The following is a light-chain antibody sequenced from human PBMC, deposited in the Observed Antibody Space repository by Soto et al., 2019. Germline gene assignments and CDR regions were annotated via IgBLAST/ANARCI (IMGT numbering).Light chain of an antibody. CDR1: QSVSSNY. Sequence: EIVLTQSPGTPSLSPGERATLSCGASQSVSSNYLAWYQQKPGQGPRLLIYGASTRATAIPDRFSGSGSGTDFTLTITRLEPEDFAVYYCQQYGTSPLTFGGGTKIEIK. CDR2: GAS. J-gene: IGKJ4*01. V-gene: IGKV3-20*01. CDR3: QQYGTSPLT.